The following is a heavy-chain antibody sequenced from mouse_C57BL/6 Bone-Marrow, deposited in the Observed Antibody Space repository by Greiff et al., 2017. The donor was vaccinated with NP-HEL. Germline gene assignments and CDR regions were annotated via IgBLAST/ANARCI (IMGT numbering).Heavy chain of an antibody. V-gene: IGHV5-6*01. Sequence: EVHLVESGGDLVKPGGSLKLSCAASGFTFSSYGMSWVRQTPDKRLEWVATISSGGSYTYYPDSVKGRFTISRDNAKNTLYLQMSSLKSEDTAMYYCAKQLRLAYGGQGTLVTVSA. CDR3: AKQLRLAY. J-gene: IGHJ3*01. CDR1: GFTFSSYG. CDR2: ISSGGSYT. D-gene: IGHD3-2*02.